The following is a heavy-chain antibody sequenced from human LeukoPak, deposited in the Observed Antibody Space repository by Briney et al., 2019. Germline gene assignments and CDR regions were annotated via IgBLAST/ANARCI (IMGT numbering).Heavy chain of an antibody. CDR2: IYYSGST. Sequence: SETLSLTCTVSGGSISSYYWSWIRQPPGKGLEWIGYIYYSGSTNYNPSLKSRVTVSVDTSKNQFSLKLSSVTAADTAVYYCARVYSGYDWWKYFDLWGRGTLVTVSS. J-gene: IGHJ2*01. CDR3: ARVYSGYDWWKYFDL. V-gene: IGHV4-59*01. D-gene: IGHD5-12*01. CDR1: GGSISSYY.